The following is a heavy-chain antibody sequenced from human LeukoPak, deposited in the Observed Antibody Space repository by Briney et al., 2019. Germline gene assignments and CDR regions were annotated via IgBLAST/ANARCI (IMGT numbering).Heavy chain of an antibody. CDR2: INPSGGSP. J-gene: IGHJ4*02. Sequence: ASVTVSCKASGYTFTSYHLHWVRQAPGQGLEWMGIINPSGGSPNYAQKFQGRVTMTRDMSTSTVNMELSSLRSEDTAVYYCARHDIEAAAGKGYWGQGALVTVSS. CDR1: GYTFTSYH. V-gene: IGHV1-46*01. CDR3: ARHDIEAAAGKGY. D-gene: IGHD6-13*01.